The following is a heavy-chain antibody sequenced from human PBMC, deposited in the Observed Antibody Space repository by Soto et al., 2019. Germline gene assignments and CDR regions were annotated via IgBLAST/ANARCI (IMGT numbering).Heavy chain of an antibody. CDR1: GGSISSYY. Sequence: SETLSLTCTVSGGSISSYYWSWIRQPPGKGLEWIGYIYYSGSTNYNPSLKSRVTISVDTSKNQFSLKLSSVTAADTAVYYCARSGTYYDFWSGAFDYWGQGTLVTVSS. J-gene: IGHJ4*02. V-gene: IGHV4-59*01. CDR3: ARSGTYYDFWSGAFDY. D-gene: IGHD3-3*01. CDR2: IYYSGST.